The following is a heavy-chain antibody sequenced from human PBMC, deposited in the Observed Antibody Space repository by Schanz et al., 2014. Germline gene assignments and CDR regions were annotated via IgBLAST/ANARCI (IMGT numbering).Heavy chain of an antibody. CDR2: ISYDGRNK. CDR1: EFTFSSYK. J-gene: IGHJ4*02. D-gene: IGHD3-22*01. CDR3: AKDPSHGDYDYYFDY. V-gene: IGHV3-30-3*01. Sequence: GQLLESGGGLVQPGGSLRLSCEASEFTFSSYKMNWVRQAPGKGLEWVAVISYDGRNKYYADSVKGRFTISRDNSKNTLYLQMNSLRAEDTAVYYCAKDPSHGDYDYYFDYWGQGTLXTVSS.